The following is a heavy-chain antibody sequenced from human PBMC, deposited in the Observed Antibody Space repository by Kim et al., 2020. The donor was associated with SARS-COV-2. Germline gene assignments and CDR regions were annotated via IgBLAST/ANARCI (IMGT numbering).Heavy chain of an antibody. D-gene: IGHD1-1*01. CDR1: GFTFSTYA. V-gene: IGHV3-23*01. CDR3: AKGERNNWSFFDY. J-gene: IGHJ4*02. CDR2: VSGSGGST. Sequence: GGSLRLSCAASGFTFSTYAMSWVRQAPGKGPEWVSLVSGSGGSTYYADSVKGGFAISRDNSKKTLYLQMNSLRAEETALYYCAKGERNNWSFFDYWGQGT.